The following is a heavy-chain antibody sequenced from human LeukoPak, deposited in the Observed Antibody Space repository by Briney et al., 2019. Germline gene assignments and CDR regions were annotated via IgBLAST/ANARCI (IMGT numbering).Heavy chain of an antibody. CDR3: ARVDWGYDSSGYYYARIPFFDY. CDR2: INWDGSLT. J-gene: IGHJ4*02. Sequence: GGSLRLSYVPSGSTFSIFYIHSVRQPPGKGLVCVSHINWDGSLTTYADSVRGRFTIYRDNAKNSLYLQMNSLRAEDTAVYYCARVDWGYDSSGYYYARIPFFDYWGQGTLVTVSS. D-gene: IGHD3-22*01. V-gene: IGHV3-74*01. CDR1: GSTFSIFY.